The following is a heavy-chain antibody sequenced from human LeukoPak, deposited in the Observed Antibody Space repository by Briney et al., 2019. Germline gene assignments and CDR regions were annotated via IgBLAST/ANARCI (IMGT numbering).Heavy chain of an antibody. V-gene: IGHV4-39*01. J-gene: IGHJ4*02. CDR3: ARQAVAGNGFDY. CDR1: GGSISSSSYY. D-gene: IGHD6-19*01. Sequence: KPSETLSLTCTVSGGSISSSSYYWGWIRQPPGKGLEWIGTIYYSGNTYYNPSLKSRVSISVDTSKNQFYLKLSSVTAADTAVYYCARQAVAGNGFDYWGQGTLVTVSS. CDR2: IYYSGNT.